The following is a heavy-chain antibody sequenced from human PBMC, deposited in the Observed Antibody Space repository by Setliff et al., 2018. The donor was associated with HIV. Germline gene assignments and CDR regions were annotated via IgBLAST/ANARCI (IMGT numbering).Heavy chain of an antibody. CDR2: VTPDGGDK. CDR1: GFMFGVDW. D-gene: IGHD5-12*01. Sequence: GESLKISCAASGFMFGVDWMSWVRQTPGKGLEWVASVTPDGGDKYYVDSVQGRFIISRDNAKNSLYLQMNSLRAEDTAVYYCATDIVATLDYWGQGTLVTVSS. CDR3: ATDIVATLDY. J-gene: IGHJ4*02. V-gene: IGHV3-7*01.